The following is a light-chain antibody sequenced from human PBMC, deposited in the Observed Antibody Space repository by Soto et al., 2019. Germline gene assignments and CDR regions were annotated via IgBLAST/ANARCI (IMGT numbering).Light chain of an antibody. CDR3: SSYAGSDILV. CDR2: EVN. Sequence: QSVLTQPPSASGSPGQSLTISCTGTSSDVGGYNYVFWYQQHPGKAPKLMIYEVNKRPSGVPDRFSGSKSGNTVSLTVSGLQAEDEADYYCSSYAGSDILVFGGGTKLTVL. V-gene: IGLV2-8*01. CDR1: SSDVGGYNY. J-gene: IGLJ2*01.